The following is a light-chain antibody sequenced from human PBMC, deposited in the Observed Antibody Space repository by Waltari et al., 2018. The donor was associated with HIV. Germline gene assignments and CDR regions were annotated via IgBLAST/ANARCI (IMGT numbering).Light chain of an antibody. J-gene: IGLJ1*01. CDR2: KDS. V-gene: IGLV3-25*03. CDR1: ALPKQY. CDR3: QSADSSGTYV. Sequence: SYELTQPPSVSVSPGQTARITCSGDALPKQYAYWYQQKPSQAPVLVIYKDSERPSGIPDRFSGSSSGTTVTVTISGVQAEDEADYYCQSADSSGTYVFGTGTKVTVL.